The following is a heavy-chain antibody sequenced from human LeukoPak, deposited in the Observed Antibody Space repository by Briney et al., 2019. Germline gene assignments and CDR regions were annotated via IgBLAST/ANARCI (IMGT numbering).Heavy chain of an antibody. Sequence: SETLSLACTVSGGSISSNYWRWIRQPAGKGRDWNGRIYTSGSTNYNPSLKSRVTMSVDTSKNQFSLKLSSVTAADTAVYYCARDAAGKAMKGFDYWGQGTLVTVSS. CDR3: ARDAAGKAMKGFDY. J-gene: IGHJ4*02. D-gene: IGHD6-13*01. V-gene: IGHV4-4*07. CDR2: IYTSGST. CDR1: GGSISSNY.